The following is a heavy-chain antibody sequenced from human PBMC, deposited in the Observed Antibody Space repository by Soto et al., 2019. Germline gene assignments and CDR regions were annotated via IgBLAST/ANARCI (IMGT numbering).Heavy chain of an antibody. Sequence: SETLCLTCTVSGGSISSSSYYWGWIRQPPGKGLEWIGSIYYSGSTYYNPSLKSRVTISVDTSKNQFSLKLSSVTAADTAVYYCARRLYYDSSGFEGGGMDVWGQGTTVTVSS. J-gene: IGHJ6*02. CDR3: ARRLYYDSSGFEGGGMDV. V-gene: IGHV4-39*01. D-gene: IGHD3-22*01. CDR1: GGSISSSSYY. CDR2: IYYSGST.